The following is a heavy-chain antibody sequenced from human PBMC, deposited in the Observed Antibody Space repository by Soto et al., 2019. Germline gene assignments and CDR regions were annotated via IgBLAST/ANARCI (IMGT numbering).Heavy chain of an antibody. CDR1: GYSFTSLD. CDR2: MRPSSGRT. V-gene: IGHV1-8*01. J-gene: IGHJ4*02. Sequence: QVQLVQSGAEVREPGASVKVSCKASGYSFTSLDINWVRQTTGQGLAWMGWMRPSSGRTGYAQKSQGRVTMTRDTSINTAYMELSSLTSDDTAFYYCARGVTAGVDYWGQGTLVTVSP. CDR3: ARGVTAGVDY. D-gene: IGHD1-26*01.